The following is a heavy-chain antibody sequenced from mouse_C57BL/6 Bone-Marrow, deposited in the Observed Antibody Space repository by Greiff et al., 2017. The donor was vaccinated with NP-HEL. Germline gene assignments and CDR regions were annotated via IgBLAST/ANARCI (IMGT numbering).Heavy chain of an antibody. Sequence: QVHVKQPGAELVKPGASVKMSCKASGYTFTSYWITWVKQRPGQGLEWIGDIYPGSGSTNYNEKFKSKATLTVDTSSSTAYMQLSSLTSEDSAVYYCARFYYGNSEGDYWGQGTTLTVSS. CDR1: GYTFTSYW. V-gene: IGHV1-55*01. J-gene: IGHJ2*01. CDR2: IYPGSGST. D-gene: IGHD2-1*01. CDR3: ARFYYGNSEGDY.